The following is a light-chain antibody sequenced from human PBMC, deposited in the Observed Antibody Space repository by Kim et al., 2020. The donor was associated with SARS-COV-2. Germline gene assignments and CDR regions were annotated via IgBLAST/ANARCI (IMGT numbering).Light chain of an antibody. V-gene: IGKV3-11*01. Sequence: IVLTQSPATLSLSPGEGAILSCRASQTIGISLGWCQHKLGQAPRLLIYDAAIRAAGIPDRFSGGGSGTDFTLTISSLEPEDFAVYYCQQRNNWPPAVTFGGGTKVDIK. CDR1: QTIGIS. J-gene: IGKJ4*01. CDR2: DAA. CDR3: QQRNNWPPAVT.